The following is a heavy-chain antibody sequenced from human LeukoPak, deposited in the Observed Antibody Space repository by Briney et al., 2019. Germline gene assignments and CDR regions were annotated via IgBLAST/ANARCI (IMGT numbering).Heavy chain of an antibody. J-gene: IGHJ4*02. CDR2: IYSGGST. D-gene: IGHD4-23*01. CDR1: GFTVSSNQ. Sequence: GGSLRLSCATSGFTVSSNQMSWVRQAPGKGLEWVSAIYSGGSTFYADSVKGRFTISRDNSKNTLYLQMNSLRAEDTAVYYCARSISGNNYFDYWGRGTLVTVSS. CDR3: ARSISGNNYFDY. V-gene: IGHV3-53*01.